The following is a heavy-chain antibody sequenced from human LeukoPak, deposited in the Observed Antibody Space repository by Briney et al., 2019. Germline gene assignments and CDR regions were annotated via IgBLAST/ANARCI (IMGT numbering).Heavy chain of an antibody. V-gene: IGHV4-39*07. Sequence: PSETLSLTCTVSGGSISSSSYYWGWIRQPPGKGLEWIGSIYYSGSTYYNPSLKSRVTISVDTSKNQFSLKLSSVTAADTAVYYCARVSFTYGPLDSWGPGILVTVSS. CDR2: IYYSGST. D-gene: IGHD4-17*01. CDR3: ARVSFTYGPLDS. CDR1: GGSISSSSYY. J-gene: IGHJ4*02.